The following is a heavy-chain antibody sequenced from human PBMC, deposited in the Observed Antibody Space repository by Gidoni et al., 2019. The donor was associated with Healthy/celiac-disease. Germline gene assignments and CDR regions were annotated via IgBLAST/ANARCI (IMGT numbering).Heavy chain of an antibody. D-gene: IGHD3-22*01. CDR1: GGSISSGDDY. V-gene: IGHV4-30-4*01. CDR2: IYYIGST. CDR3: ARVPGVGLSSGYPNFDY. Sequence: QVQLQESGPGLVKPSQTLSLTCTVSGGSISSGDDYWSWIRQPPGKCLEWIGYIYYIGSTYYNPPLKSRVTISVDTSKNQFSLKLSSVTAADTAVYYCARVPGVGLSSGYPNFDYWGQGTLVTVSS. J-gene: IGHJ4*02.